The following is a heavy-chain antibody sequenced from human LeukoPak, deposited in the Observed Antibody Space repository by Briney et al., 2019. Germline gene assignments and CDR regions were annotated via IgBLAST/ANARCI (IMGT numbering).Heavy chain of an antibody. CDR3: AREGIAVAGIGNDAFDI. CDR2: IYYSGST. D-gene: IGHD6-19*01. V-gene: IGHV4-59*12. Sequence: SETLSLTCTVSGGSISSYYWSWIRQPPGKGLEWIGYIYYSGSTNYNPSLKSRVTISVDTSKNQFSLKLSSVTAADTAVYYCAREGIAVAGIGNDAFDIWGQGTMVTVSS. CDR1: GGSISSYY. J-gene: IGHJ3*02.